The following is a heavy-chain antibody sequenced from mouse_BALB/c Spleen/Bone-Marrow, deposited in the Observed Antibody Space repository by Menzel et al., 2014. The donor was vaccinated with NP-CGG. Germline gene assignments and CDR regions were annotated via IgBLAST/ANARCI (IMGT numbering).Heavy chain of an antibody. CDR2: IDPANGNT. J-gene: IGHJ4*01. D-gene: IGHD1-1*02. CDR3: ARVKLWSYAMDY. CDR1: GFNIKDTY. Sequence: VQLQQSGAELVKPGASVKLSCTASGFNIKDTYMHWVKQRPEQGLEWIGRIDPANGNTKYDPKFQGKATITADTSSNTAYLQLSSLTPEDTAVYYCARVKLWSYAMDYWGQGTSVTVSS. V-gene: IGHV14-3*02.